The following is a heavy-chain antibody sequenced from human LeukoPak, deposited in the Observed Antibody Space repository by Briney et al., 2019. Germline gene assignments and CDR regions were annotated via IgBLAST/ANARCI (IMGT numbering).Heavy chain of an antibody. CDR1: GRSISSSSYY. D-gene: IGHD3-16*01. CDR3: ARAPWALPGFDP. J-gene: IGHJ5*02. CDR2: IYYSGST. V-gene: IGHV4-39*07. Sequence: SETLSLTCTVSGRSISSSSYYWGWIRQPPGKGLEWIGSIYYSGSTYYHPSRKSRVTISVDTSKNQFSLKLSSVTAADTAVYYCARAPWALPGFDPWGQGTLVTVSS.